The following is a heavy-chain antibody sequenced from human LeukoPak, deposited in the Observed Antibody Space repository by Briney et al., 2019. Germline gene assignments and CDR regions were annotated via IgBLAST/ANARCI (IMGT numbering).Heavy chain of an antibody. J-gene: IGHJ4*02. D-gene: IGHD3-3*01. CDR1: GYTFVSYG. Sequence: ASVKVSCKASGYTFVSYGITWVRQAPGQGLEWMGWISGYNGNTNYAQKLQGRVTMTTDTSTSTAYMELRSLRSDDTAVYYCARDVGLSAFGVVPPHSPDYWGQGTLVTVSS. CDR2: ISGYNGNT. V-gene: IGHV1-18*01. CDR3: ARDVGLSAFGVVPPHSPDY.